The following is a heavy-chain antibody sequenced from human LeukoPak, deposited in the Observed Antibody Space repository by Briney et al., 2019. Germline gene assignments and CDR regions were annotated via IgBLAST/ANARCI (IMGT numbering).Heavy chain of an antibody. CDR1: GGSISSYY. CDR2: IYYSGST. Sequence: SETLSLTCTVSGGSISSYYWSWIRQPPGKGLEWIGYIYYSGSTNYNPSLKSRVTISVDTSKNQSSLKLSSVTAADTAVYYCARHMSSTSSTPYNWFDPWGQGTLVTVSS. D-gene: IGHD2-2*01. J-gene: IGHJ5*02. CDR3: ARHMSSTSSTPYNWFDP. V-gene: IGHV4-59*08.